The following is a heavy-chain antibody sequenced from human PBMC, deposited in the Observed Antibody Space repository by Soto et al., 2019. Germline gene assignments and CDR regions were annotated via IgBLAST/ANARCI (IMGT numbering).Heavy chain of an antibody. CDR1: GYTFTSYD. D-gene: IGHD4-17*01. V-gene: IGHV1-8*01. Sequence: QVQLVQSGAEVKKPGASVKVSCKASGYTFTSYDINWVRQATGHGLEWMGWMNPNSGNTGYAQKFQGRVTMTRNTSISTAYMELSSLRSEDTAVYYCARRRKDYGDYYYCMDVWGQGTTVTVSS. J-gene: IGHJ6*02. CDR3: ARRRKDYGDYYYCMDV. CDR2: MNPNSGNT.